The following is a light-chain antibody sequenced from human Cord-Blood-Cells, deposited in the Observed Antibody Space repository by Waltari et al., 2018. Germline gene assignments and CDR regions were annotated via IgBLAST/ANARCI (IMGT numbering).Light chain of an antibody. V-gene: IGLV2-23*01. CDR3: CSYAGSSTWV. J-gene: IGLJ3*02. CDR1: SSAVGSFNL. CDR2: EGS. Sequence: QSALTQPASVSGSPGQSITISCTGTSSAVGSFNLVSWYQQPPGKAPKLMIYEGSKRPSGVSNRFSGSKSGNTACLTISGLQPEDEADYYCCSYAGSSTWVFGGGTKLTVL.